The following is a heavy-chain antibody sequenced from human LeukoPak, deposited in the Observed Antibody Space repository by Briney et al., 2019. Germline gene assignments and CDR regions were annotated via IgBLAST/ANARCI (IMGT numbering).Heavy chain of an antibody. V-gene: IGHV1-46*01. CDR3: ARPQDHGGNVENFDI. Sequence: ASVKVSCKASVYTFTSYGISWVRQAPGQGLEWMGIINPSGGSTSYAQKFQGRVTMTRDTSTSTVYMELSSLRSDDTAVYYCARPQDHGGNVENFDIWGQGTMVTVSS. CDR1: VYTFTSYG. J-gene: IGHJ3*02. CDR2: INPSGGST. D-gene: IGHD4-23*01.